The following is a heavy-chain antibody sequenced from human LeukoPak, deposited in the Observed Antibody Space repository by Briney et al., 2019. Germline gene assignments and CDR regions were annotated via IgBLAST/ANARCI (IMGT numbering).Heavy chain of an antibody. CDR3: ASSSIAARYFDY. CDR2: INDSGSS. D-gene: IGHD6-6*01. CDR1: GGSFGGYY. V-gene: IGHV4-34*01. J-gene: IGHJ4*02. Sequence: SETLSLTCAVYGGSFGGYYWSWIRQPPGKGLEWIGEINDSGSSNYIPSLKSRVTISVDKSKNQFSLKLSSVTAADTAVYYCASSSIAARYFDYWGQGTLVTVSS.